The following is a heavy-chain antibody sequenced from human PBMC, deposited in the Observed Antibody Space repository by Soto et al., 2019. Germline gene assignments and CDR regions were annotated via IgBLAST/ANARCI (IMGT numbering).Heavy chain of an antibody. CDR2: ISSSSSTI. CDR3: ARLGSYDAFDI. CDR1: GFTFSSYA. J-gene: IGHJ3*02. D-gene: IGHD3-10*01. Sequence: GGSLRLSCAASGFTFSSYAMSWVRQAPGKGLEWVSYISSSSSTIYYADSVKGRFTISRDNAKKSLDLQINSLRNEDTAVYYCARLGSYDAFDIWGQGTMVTVSS. V-gene: IGHV3-48*02.